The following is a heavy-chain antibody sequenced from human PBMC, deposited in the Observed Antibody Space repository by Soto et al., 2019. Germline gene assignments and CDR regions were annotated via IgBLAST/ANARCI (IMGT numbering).Heavy chain of an antibody. CDR2: IWYDGSNK. Sequence: QVQLVESGGGVVQPGRSLRLSCAASGFTFSSYGMHWVRQAPGKGLEWVAVIWYDGSNKYYADSVKGRFTISRDNSKNTLYLQMNSLRAEDTAVYYCAREDVLRYSRGGMDVWGQGTTVTVSS. D-gene: IGHD3-9*01. CDR1: GFTFSSYG. V-gene: IGHV3-33*01. CDR3: AREDVLRYSRGGMDV. J-gene: IGHJ6*02.